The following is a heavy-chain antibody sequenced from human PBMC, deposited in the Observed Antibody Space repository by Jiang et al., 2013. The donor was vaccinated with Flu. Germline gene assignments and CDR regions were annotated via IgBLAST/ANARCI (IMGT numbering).Heavy chain of an antibody. CDR1: GGSISSSAYY. Sequence: SGSGLVKPSETLSLTCTVSGGSISSSAYYWGWIRQPPGKGLEWIGSIYYTGSTYYNPSLTSRVTISVDTSKNQFSLKLSSVTAADTAVYYRARHRTAKLGIDYWGQGTLVTVSS. V-gene: IGHV4-39*01. J-gene: IGHJ4*02. CDR3: ARHRTAKLGIDY. CDR2: IYYTGST. D-gene: IGHD7-27*01.